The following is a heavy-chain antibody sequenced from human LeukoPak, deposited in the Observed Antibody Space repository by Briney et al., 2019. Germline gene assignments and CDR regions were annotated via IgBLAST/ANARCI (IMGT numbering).Heavy chain of an antibody. D-gene: IGHD2-2*02. CDR3: ARYSGYCSSTSCYTVAAFDI. CDR2: ISPNSGGT. CDR1: GYTFTGYY. J-gene: IGHJ3*02. V-gene: IGHV1-2*02. Sequence: ASVKVSCKASGYTFTGYYMHWVRQAPGQGLEWMGWISPNSGGTNYAQKFQGRVTMTRDTSISTAYMELSRLRSDDTAVYYCARYSGYCSSTSCYTVAAFDIWGQGTMVTVSS.